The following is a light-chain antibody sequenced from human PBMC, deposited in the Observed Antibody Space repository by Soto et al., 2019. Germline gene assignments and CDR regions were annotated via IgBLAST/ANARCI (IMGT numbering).Light chain of an antibody. CDR1: SSNTGTNY. CDR2: GNN. V-gene: IGLV1-47*01. Sequence: QSVLTQPTSASGTPGQTVTISYSGSSSNTGTNYVSWYQQLPGTAPKLLIYGNNQRPSGVPDRFSGSRSGTSASLAISGLRSEDEADYYCAAWDDSLSGVVFGGGTKLTVL. J-gene: IGLJ3*02. CDR3: AAWDDSLSGVV.